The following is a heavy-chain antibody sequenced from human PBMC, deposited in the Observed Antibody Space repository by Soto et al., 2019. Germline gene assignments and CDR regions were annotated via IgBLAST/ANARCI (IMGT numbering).Heavy chain of an antibody. CDR1: SGSFSGYY. Sequence: PSETLSLTCAVYSGSFSGYYYNWIRQSPGKGLEWIGEITHGGSTTYSPSLKSRVTMSLDTSKNQFSLNMTSMTAADTAVYYCARGRLFLTTSGLAITYFDYWGQGTLVTVSS. V-gene: IGHV4-34*01. CDR2: ITHGGST. D-gene: IGHD3-3*01. CDR3: ARGRLFLTTSGLAITYFDY. J-gene: IGHJ4*02.